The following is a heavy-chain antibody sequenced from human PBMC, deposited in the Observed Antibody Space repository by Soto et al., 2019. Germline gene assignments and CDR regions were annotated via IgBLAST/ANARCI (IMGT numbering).Heavy chain of an antibody. CDR1: GFPFSSYW. V-gene: IGHV3-74*01. D-gene: IGHD3-9*01. CDR2: ISGDGTTI. CDR3: ARAYYGLLTGSYNDH. J-gene: IGHJ4*02. Sequence: EVQLVESGGDSVQPGGSLRLSCAASGFPFSSYWMHWVRHTPGKGLEWVSRISGDGTTIYYADSVTGRFTVSRDNAKNTLSLQMGGLGAEDPAVYYCARAYYGLLTGSYNDHWGKGTLVSVSS.